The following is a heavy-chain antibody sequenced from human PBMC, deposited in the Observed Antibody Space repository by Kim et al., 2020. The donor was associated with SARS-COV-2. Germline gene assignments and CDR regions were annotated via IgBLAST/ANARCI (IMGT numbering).Heavy chain of an antibody. V-gene: IGHV3-23*01. D-gene: IGHD3-22*01. CDR3: AKDHESSGWPTFDY. Sequence: YADSVKGRFTVSRDKAKNTLYLQMDKLGVEETALYYCAKDHESSGWPTFDYWGQGTQVTVSS. J-gene: IGHJ4*02.